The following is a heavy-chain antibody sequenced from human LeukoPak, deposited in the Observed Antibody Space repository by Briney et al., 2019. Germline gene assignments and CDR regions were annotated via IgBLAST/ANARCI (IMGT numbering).Heavy chain of an antibody. Sequence: PGGSLRLSCAASGFTFSSYEMNWVRQAPGKGLEWVSYISSSGSITYYADSVKGRFTISRDNAKNSLYLQMNSLRAEDTAVYYCARDPMTPPGGYYYMDVWGKGTTVTVSS. CDR2: ISSSGSIT. D-gene: IGHD3-10*01. V-gene: IGHV3-48*03. CDR1: GFTFSSYE. J-gene: IGHJ6*03. CDR3: ARDPMTPPGGYYYMDV.